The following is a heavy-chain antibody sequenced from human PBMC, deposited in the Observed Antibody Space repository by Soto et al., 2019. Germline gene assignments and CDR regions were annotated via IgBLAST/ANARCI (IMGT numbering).Heavy chain of an antibody. CDR3: TLLALKYNSDWYPLSD. CDR1: GFTFSNVW. Sequence: EVKLVESGGGLVKPGGSLRLSCAGSGFTFSNVWMNWVRQAPGKGLEWVGRIKSETDGGTIDYAAPVKGRFTISRDDSNNTLYLQMNSLKTEDTATYYCTLLALKYNSDWYPLSDWGQGTRVTVSS. CDR2: IKSETDGGTI. J-gene: IGHJ4*02. D-gene: IGHD6-19*01. V-gene: IGHV3-15*07.